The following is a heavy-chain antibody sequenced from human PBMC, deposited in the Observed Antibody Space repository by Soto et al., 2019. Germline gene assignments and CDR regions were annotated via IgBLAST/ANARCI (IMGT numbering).Heavy chain of an antibody. CDR1: GYTFTGHY. Sequence: ASVKVSCKASGYTFTGHYIHWVRQAPEQGPEWMGEIGPESGATRYAQKFQGRVTMTMDTSITTVYMELNNLRPDDTAVYYCGRGRSGQIVVFYWGQGTPVTVSS. CDR3: GRGRSGQIVVFY. V-gene: IGHV1-2*02. CDR2: IGPESGAT. D-gene: IGHD1-26*01. J-gene: IGHJ4*02.